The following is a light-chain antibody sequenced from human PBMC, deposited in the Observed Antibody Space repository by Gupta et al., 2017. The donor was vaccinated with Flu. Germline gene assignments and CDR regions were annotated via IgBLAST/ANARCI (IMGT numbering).Light chain of an antibody. J-gene: IGLJ3*02. V-gene: IGLV4-69*01. CDR2: FNSDGSH. Sequence: QLVLTQSPSASASLGASVKLTCTLSSGHSNYAIAWHQQQPQKGPRYLMKFNSDGSHNRGDGIPDRFSGSSSGAERYLTISSLQAEDEDDYYCQTWGSGIGVFGGGTKLTVL. CDR3: QTWGSGIGV. CDR1: SGHSNYA.